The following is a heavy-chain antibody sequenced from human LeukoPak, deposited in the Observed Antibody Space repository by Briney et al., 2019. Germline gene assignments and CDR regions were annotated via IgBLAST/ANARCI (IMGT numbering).Heavy chain of an antibody. V-gene: IGHV4-59*01. CDR2: IYYSGST. CDR1: GDSISTYY. Sequence: PSETLSLTCTVSGDSISTYYWSWIRQPPGKGLEWIGYIYYSGSTNYNPSLKSRVTISVDTSKNQFSLKLSSVTAADTAVYYCARQEYETAYYYYYYMDVWGKGTTVTVSS. CDR3: ARQEYETAYYYYYYMDV. J-gene: IGHJ6*03. D-gene: IGHD1-14*01.